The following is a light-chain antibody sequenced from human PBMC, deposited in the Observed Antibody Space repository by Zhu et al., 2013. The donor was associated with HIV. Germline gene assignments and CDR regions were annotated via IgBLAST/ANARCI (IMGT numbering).Light chain of an antibody. V-gene: IGKV1-5*03. CDR2: KAS. CDR1: QSVSTW. J-gene: IGKJ1*01. CDR3: LQYTDHSWT. Sequence: DTQMTQSPSTLSASVGDRVTMTCRASQSVSTWVAWYQHKPGKAPKLLIYKASSLEVGVPSRFSGAGYGTEFTLTITSLQPDDFATYYCLQYTDHSWTFGQGTKVEIK.